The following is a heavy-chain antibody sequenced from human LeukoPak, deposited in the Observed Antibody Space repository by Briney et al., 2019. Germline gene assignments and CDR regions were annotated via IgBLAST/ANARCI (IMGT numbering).Heavy chain of an antibody. Sequence: GGSLRLSCAASGFTFSNYGIHWVRQAPGKGLEWVAVISYDGSNKFYADSVKGRFTISRGNAKNSLYLQMNSLRAEDTAVYYCARDCSVRGRDVWGQGTTVTVSS. CDR2: ISYDGSNK. V-gene: IGHV3-30*03. CDR3: ARDCSVRGRDV. J-gene: IGHJ6*02. CDR1: GFTFSNYG. D-gene: IGHD3-10*01.